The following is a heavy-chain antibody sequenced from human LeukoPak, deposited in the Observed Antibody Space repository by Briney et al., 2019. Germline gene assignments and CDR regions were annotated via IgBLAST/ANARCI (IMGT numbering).Heavy chain of an antibody. D-gene: IGHD3-16*01. V-gene: IGHV4-38-2*01. J-gene: IGHJ3*01. Sequence: LETLSLTCAVSGYSISRGYSWGWIRQPPGKGLEWIGNIYHSESTHYNPSLKSRVTISPDTSKNQFSLKLSSVTAADTAVYYCARFDHVWETHGMDAFDLWGQGTMVTVSS. CDR3: ARFDHVWETHGMDAFDL. CDR2: IYHSEST. CDR1: GYSISRGYS.